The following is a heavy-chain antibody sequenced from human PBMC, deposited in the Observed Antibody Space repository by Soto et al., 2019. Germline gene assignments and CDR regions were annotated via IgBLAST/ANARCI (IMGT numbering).Heavy chain of an antibody. D-gene: IGHD3-10*01. V-gene: IGHV1-18*04. CDR3: TRFGAYGSH. Sequence: QVPLVQSGAEVQKPGASVKVSCKASGYTFTSNGISWVRQAPGQGLEWMGRISPNNGDTYYAQKFQGRVTMTTDTSTSTVYMDLTSLTSDDTAVYFCTRFGAYGSHWGQGTLVTVSS. CDR2: ISPNNGDT. CDR1: GYTFTSNG. J-gene: IGHJ4*02.